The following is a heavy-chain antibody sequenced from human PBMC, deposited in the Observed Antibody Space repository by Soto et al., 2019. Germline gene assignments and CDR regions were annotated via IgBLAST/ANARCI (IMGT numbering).Heavy chain of an antibody. D-gene: IGHD6-6*01. CDR3: ARSAVSIAARWFDY. CDR2: IIPIFGTA. V-gene: IGHV1-69*13. Sequence: RASVKVSCKASGGTFSSYAISWVRQAPGQGLEWMGGIIPIFGTANYAQKFQGRVTITADESTSTAYMELSSLRSEDTAVYYCARSAVSIAARWFDYWGQGTLVTVYS. CDR1: GGTFSSYA. J-gene: IGHJ4*02.